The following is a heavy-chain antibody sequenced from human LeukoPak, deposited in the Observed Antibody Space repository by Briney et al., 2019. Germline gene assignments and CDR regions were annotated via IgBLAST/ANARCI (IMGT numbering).Heavy chain of an antibody. CDR3: ATLLGYDILTGYYHPDY. D-gene: IGHD3-9*01. J-gene: IGHJ4*02. CDR1: GGSFSGYY. Sequence: SETLSLTCAVYGGSFSGYYWSWIRQPPGKGLEWIGSIYYSGSTYYNPSLKSRVTISVDTSKNQFSLKLSSVTAADTAVYYCATLLGYDILTGYYHPDYWGQGTLVTVSS. V-gene: IGHV4-34*01. CDR2: IYYSGST.